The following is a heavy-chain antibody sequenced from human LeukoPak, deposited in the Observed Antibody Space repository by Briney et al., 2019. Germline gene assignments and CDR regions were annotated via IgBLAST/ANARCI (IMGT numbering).Heavy chain of an antibody. CDR2: IIGNGGTT. V-gene: IGHV3-23*01. CDR3: ARGLGKGSSDY. D-gene: IGHD6-6*01. J-gene: IGHJ4*02. CDR1: GFTFGSYD. Sequence: PGGSLRLSCAASGFTFGSYDMSWVRQPPGKGLEWVSTIIGNGGTTFYADSVKGRFTISRDNSMNTLYLQVNSLRAEDTAVYYCARGLGKGSSDYWGQGTLVTVSS.